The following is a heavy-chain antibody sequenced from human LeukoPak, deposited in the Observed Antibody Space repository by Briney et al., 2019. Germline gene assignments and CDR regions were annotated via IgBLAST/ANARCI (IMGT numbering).Heavy chain of an antibody. V-gene: IGHV1-2*02. D-gene: IGHD2-2*01. CDR3: ARAYCSSTSCYLWFDP. J-gene: IGHJ5*02. CDR2: INPNSGGT. CDR1: GYTFTCYY. Sequence: ASVKVSCKASGYTFTCYYMHWVRQAPGQGLEWMGWINPNSGGTNYAQKFQGRVTMTRDTSISTAYMELSRLRSDDTAVYYCARAYCSSTSCYLWFDPWGQGTLVTVSS.